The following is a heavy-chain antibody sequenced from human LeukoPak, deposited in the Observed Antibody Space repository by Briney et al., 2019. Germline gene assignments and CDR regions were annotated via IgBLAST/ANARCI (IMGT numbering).Heavy chain of an antibody. V-gene: IGHV4-34*01. CDR1: GGSFSGYY. CDR2: INHSGST. CDR3: ARGYGGGDY. Sequence: PSETLSLTCAAYGGSFSGYYWSWIRQPPGKGLEWIGEINHSGSTNYNPSLKSRVTISVDTSKNQFSLKLSSVTAADTAVYYCARGYGGGDYWGQGTLVTVSS. D-gene: IGHD4-17*01. J-gene: IGHJ4*02.